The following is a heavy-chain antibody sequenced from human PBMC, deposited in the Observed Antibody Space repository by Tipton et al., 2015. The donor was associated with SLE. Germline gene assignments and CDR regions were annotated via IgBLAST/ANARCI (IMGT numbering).Heavy chain of an antibody. D-gene: IGHD6-19*01. CDR2: IKQDGSEK. Sequence: SLRLSCAASGFTFSSYWMHWVRQAPGKGLEWVANIKQDGSEKFYVDSVKGRFTISRDNAKNSLYLQINRLRAEDTAVYYCAREGYSSGWYFDYWGQGTLVTVSS. J-gene: IGHJ4*02. CDR3: AREGYSSGWYFDY. V-gene: IGHV3-7*01. CDR1: GFTFSSYW.